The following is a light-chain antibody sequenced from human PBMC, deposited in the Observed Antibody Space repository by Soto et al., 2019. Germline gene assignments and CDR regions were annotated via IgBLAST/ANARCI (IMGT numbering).Light chain of an antibody. CDR3: QHYNSYSEA. Sequence: DIQMTQSPSTLSVSLGDRVTITCRASQTTSSWLAWYQQKPGKAPKLLIYKASTLKSGVPSRFSGSGSGTEFTLTISSLQPDDFATYYCQHYNSYSEAFGQGTKVDI. J-gene: IGKJ1*01. CDR2: KAS. V-gene: IGKV1-5*03. CDR1: QTTSSW.